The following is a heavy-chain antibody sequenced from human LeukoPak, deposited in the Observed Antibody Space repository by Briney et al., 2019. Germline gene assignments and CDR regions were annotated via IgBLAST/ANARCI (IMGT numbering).Heavy chain of an antibody. Sequence: PGGSLRLSCAASGFTFSSYAVSWVRQAPGKGLEWVSGINADDGSTYYADSVKGRFTISRDNSKNTLSLQLNSLRAEDTAVYYCAKDATRTSGWYYFDYWGQGTLVTVSS. CDR1: GFTFSSYA. J-gene: IGHJ4*02. D-gene: IGHD6-19*01. CDR2: INADDGST. CDR3: AKDATRTSGWYYFDY. V-gene: IGHV3-23*01.